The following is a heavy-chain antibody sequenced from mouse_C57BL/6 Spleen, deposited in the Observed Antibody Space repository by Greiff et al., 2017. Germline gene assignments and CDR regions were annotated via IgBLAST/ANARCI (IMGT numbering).Heavy chain of an antibody. J-gene: IGHJ2*01. V-gene: IGHV1-55*01. D-gene: IGHD1-1*01. CDR1: GYTFTSYW. CDR2: IYPGSGST. Sequence: QVQLQQPGAELVKPGASVKMSCKASGYTFTSYWITWVKQRPGQGLEWIGDIYPGSGSTNYNEKFKSKATLTVDTSSSTAYMQLSSLTSEDSAVYYCANYGSSPYCFDYWGQGTTLTVSS. CDR3: ANYGSSPYCFDY.